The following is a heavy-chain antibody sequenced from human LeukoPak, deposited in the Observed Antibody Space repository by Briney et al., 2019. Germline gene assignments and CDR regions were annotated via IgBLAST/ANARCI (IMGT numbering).Heavy chain of an antibody. CDR2: VYHTGRT. CDR1: GYSIRRGYY. CDR3: ARDEYCSADTCNYFDY. J-gene: IGHJ4*02. V-gene: IGHV4-38-2*02. D-gene: IGHD2-15*01. Sequence: SETLSLACAVSGYSIRRGYYWAWIRQSPGKGLEWFGSVYHTGRTYYNPSLKSRVTISVVTSKDQFSLRLTSVTAADTAVYYCARDEYCSADTCNYFDYWGRGILVTVSS.